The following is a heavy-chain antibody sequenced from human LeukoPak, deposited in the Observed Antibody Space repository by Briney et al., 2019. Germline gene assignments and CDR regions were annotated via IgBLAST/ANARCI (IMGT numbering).Heavy chain of an antibody. CDR1: GYTLTNYY. D-gene: IGHD4-17*01. J-gene: IGHJ4*02. CDR3: ARGYGVPF. CDR2: INPSGGRT. Sequence: ASVKVSCKASGYTLTNYYMHWVRQAPAQGLAWMGIINPSGGRTTYPQNFKGTVTTTRHTSTSTVYMELSSLRSEDTAVYYCARGYGVPFWGQGTLVTASS. V-gene: IGHV1-46*01.